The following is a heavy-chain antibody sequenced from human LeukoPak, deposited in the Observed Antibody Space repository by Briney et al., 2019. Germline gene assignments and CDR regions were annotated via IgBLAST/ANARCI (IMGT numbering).Heavy chain of an antibody. Sequence: GASVKVSCRASGGSFTFTSHAISWVRQAPGQGLEWMGGLVPIYGSANYAQKFQGRVTITSDESTRTVYMELSSLRPEDSAVYYCAWFFYDKSGDAFDIWGQGTMVTVSS. V-gene: IGHV1-69*13. CDR2: LVPIYGSA. CDR1: GGSFTFTSHA. J-gene: IGHJ3*02. D-gene: IGHD3-22*01. CDR3: AWFFYDKSGDAFDI.